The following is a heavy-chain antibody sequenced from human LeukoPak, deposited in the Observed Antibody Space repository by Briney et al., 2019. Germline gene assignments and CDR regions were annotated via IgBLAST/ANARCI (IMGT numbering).Heavy chain of an antibody. J-gene: IGHJ4*02. CDR1: GYTFTSYG. CDR2: IIPILGIA. CDR3: ARGPQGGSCYDY. Sequence: GASVKVSCKASGYTFTSYGISWVRQAPGQGLEWMGRIIPILGIANYAQKFQGRVTITADKSTSTAYMELSSLRSEDTAVYYCARGPQGGSCYDYWGQGTLVTVSS. V-gene: IGHV1-69*04. D-gene: IGHD2-15*01.